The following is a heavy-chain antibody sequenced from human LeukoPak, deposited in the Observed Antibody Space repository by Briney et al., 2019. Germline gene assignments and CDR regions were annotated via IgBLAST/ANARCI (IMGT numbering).Heavy chain of an antibody. CDR3: ARGPNQNYGDYEYY. V-gene: IGHV1-18*01. J-gene: IGHJ4*02. CDR1: GGTFSTSA. Sequence: ASVQVSCKTSGGTFSTSAITWVRQAPGQGLEWMGWISAYNGNTNYAQKLQGRVTMTTDTSTSTAYMELRSLRSDDTAVYYCARGPNQNYGDYEYYWGQGTLVTVSS. D-gene: IGHD4-17*01. CDR2: ISAYNGNT.